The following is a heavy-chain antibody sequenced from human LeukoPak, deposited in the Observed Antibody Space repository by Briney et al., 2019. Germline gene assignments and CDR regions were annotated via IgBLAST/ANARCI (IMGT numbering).Heavy chain of an antibody. Sequence: QPGRSLRLSCAASGFHFSTFGMHWVRQAPGKGLEWLAVIWDNGRNQFYADSVKGRFTVSRDNSRNTLSLQMNSLRVEDTAVYYRAKETGPYSAFDYWGQGLLVAVSS. J-gene: IGHJ4*02. CDR1: GFHFSTFG. CDR3: AKETGPYSAFDY. D-gene: IGHD2-21*01. CDR2: IWDNGRNQ. V-gene: IGHV3-33*06.